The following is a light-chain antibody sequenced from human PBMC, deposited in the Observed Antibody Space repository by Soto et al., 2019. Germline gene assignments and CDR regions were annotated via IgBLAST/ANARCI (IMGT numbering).Light chain of an antibody. V-gene: IGKV1-33*01. CDR3: QQYNYLPLT. CDR1: QDISNS. CDR2: DAS. Sequence: DIQMTQSPSSLSASVGDRVTITCQASQDISNSLNWYQQKPGKAPKLLIYDASNLEKGVPSRFSGSQSGTDFTFTISSLQPEDIATYYCQQYNYLPLTFGGGTKVEIK. J-gene: IGKJ4*01.